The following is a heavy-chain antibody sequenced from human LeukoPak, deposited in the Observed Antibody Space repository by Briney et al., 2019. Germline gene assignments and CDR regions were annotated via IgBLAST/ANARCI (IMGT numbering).Heavy chain of an antibody. CDR2: ISYDGRNK. CDR3: ARGPRGGYNWFDP. D-gene: IGHD3-10*01. V-gene: IGHV3-30*04. J-gene: IGHJ5*02. Sequence: GGSLRLSCAASGFTFSSYAMHWVRQAPGKGLEGVAVISYDGRNKYYADSVKGRFTISRDNSKNTLYLQMNSLRAEDTAVYYCARGPRGGYNWFDPWGQGTLVTVSS. CDR1: GFTFSSYA.